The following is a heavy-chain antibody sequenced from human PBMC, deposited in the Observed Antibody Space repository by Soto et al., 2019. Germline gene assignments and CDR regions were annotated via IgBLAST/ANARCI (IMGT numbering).Heavy chain of an antibody. V-gene: IGHV3-49*04. CDR3: TRSNGDPNWFDP. CDR1: GFTFGDYA. D-gene: IGHD4-17*01. CDR2: IRSKAYGGTT. Sequence: LRLSCTASGFTFGDYAMSWVRQAPGKGLEWVGFIRSKAYGGTTEYAASVKGRFTISRDDSKSIAYLQMNSLKTEDTAVYYCTRSNGDPNWFDPWGQGTLVTVSS. J-gene: IGHJ5*02.